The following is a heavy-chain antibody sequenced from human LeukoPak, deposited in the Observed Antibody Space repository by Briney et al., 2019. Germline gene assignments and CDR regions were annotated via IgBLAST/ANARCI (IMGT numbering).Heavy chain of an antibody. V-gene: IGHV3-23*01. CDR1: GFTFSSYA. D-gene: IGHD1-26*01. CDR2: ISGSGDST. CDR3: ARALGSYFDY. J-gene: IGHJ4*02. Sequence: GGSLRLSCAASGFTFSSYAMSWVRQAPGKGLEWVSTISGSGDSTNYADSMKGRFTISRDNAKNTLFLQMNSLRAEDTAVYYCARALGSYFDYWGQGTLVTVSS.